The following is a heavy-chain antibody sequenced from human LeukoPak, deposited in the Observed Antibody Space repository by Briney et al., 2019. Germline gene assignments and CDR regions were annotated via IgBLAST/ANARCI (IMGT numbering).Heavy chain of an antibody. V-gene: IGHV3-30*04. CDR3: ARDPRILAYYYASGSYRNWFDP. CDR1: GFTFSSYA. J-gene: IGHJ5*02. CDR2: ISYDGSNK. Sequence: GGSLRLSCAASGFTFSSYAMHWVRQAPGKGLEWVAVISYDGSNKYYADSVKGRFTISRDNSKHTLYLQMNSLRAEDTAVYYCARDPRILAYYYASGSYRNWFDPWGQGTLVTVSS. D-gene: IGHD3-10*01.